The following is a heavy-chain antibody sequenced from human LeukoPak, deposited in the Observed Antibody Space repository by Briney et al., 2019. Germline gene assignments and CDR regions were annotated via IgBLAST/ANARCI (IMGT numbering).Heavy chain of an antibody. CDR2: IYSSGST. J-gene: IGHJ4*02. CDR3: AREGTIVTHFDY. CDR1: GGSISGYY. V-gene: IGHV4-59*01. Sequence: SETLSLTCTVSGGSISGYYWSWIRQPPGKGLEWIGYIYSSGSTNYNPSLKSRVTISIDTSKNQFSLKLTSVTAADTAVYYCAREGTIVTHFDYWGQGTLVTVSS. D-gene: IGHD5-18*01.